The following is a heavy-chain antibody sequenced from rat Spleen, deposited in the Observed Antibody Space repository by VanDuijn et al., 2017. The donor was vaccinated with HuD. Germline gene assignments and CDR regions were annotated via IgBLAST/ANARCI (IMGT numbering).Heavy chain of an antibody. D-gene: IGHD1-12*02. Sequence: QVQLKESGPGLVQPSQTLSLTCTVSGFSLTDYHVHWVRQPPGKGLEWVGMMWNDGDTSYDSALKSRLSISWDTSKNQVFLRMNSLQTDDTAIYYCTRDSYYYDGSFYYWFFDFWGPGTMVTVSS. J-gene: IGHJ1*01. V-gene: IGHV2-32*01. CDR3: TRDSYYYDGSFYYWFFDF. CDR1: GFSLTDYH. CDR2: MWNDGDT.